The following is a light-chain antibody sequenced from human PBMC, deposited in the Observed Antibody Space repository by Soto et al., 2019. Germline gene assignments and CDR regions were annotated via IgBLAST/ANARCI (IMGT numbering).Light chain of an antibody. CDR1: SSDVGGYNY. CDR2: EVT. J-gene: IGLJ1*01. Sequence: QSALTQPPSASGSPGQSVTISCTGTSSDVGGYNYVSWYLQHPGTAPKLLIYEVTKRPSGVPGRFSGSKSGNTASLTVSGLQAEDEADYYCSSYAGSPYYVFGTGTKVTVL. V-gene: IGLV2-8*01. CDR3: SSYAGSPYYV.